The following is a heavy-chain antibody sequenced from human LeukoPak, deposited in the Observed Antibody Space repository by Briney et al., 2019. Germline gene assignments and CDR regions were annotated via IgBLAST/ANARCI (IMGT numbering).Heavy chain of an antibody. Sequence: SETLSLTCSVSGDSISSSSHYWAWIRLPPGKALEWIGHVFYSGSTEYNPSLRSRVTISVDRSKNQFSLKLRSMTAADTAVYYCARWAYCSSTSCHDNWFDPWGQGTLVTVSS. CDR3: ARWAYCSSTSCHDNWFDP. D-gene: IGHD2-2*01. V-gene: IGHV4-39*07. CDR1: GDSISSSSHY. J-gene: IGHJ5*02. CDR2: VFYSGST.